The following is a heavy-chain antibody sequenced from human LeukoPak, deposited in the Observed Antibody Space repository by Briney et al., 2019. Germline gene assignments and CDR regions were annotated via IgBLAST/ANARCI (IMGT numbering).Heavy chain of an antibody. Sequence: SQTLSLTCTVSSGSISSGTYYWSWTRQPAGRGLEWIGRIISSGSTNYNPSLKNRVTISVDTSKNHFSLKLSSVTAADTAVYYCARTPRIAAAESFDFWGQGTLVTVSS. CDR1: SGSISSGTYY. CDR3: ARTPRIAAAESFDF. CDR2: IISSGST. V-gene: IGHV4-61*02. J-gene: IGHJ4*02. D-gene: IGHD6-13*01.